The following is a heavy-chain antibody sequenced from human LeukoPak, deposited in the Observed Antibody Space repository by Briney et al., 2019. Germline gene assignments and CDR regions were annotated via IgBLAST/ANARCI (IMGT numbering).Heavy chain of an antibody. V-gene: IGHV3-23*01. CDR2: ITGSGGNT. CDR3: GKKVADP. J-gene: IGHJ5*02. Sequence: GGSLRLSCVASGFTFSNYAMSWVRQAPGKGLEWVSAITGSGGNTYYADSVKGRFTISRDNSKNTVFLQMNSLRAEDTAVYYCGKKVADPWGQGTLVTVSS. CDR1: GFTFSNYA.